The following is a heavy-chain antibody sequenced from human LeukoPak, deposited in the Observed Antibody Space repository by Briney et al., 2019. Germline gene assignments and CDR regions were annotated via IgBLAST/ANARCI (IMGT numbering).Heavy chain of an antibody. V-gene: IGHV4-34*01. D-gene: IGHD3-10*01. CDR3: ARGSVLLWFGELLSPQSFDY. Sequence: PSETLSLTCAVYGGSFSGYYWSWIRQPPGKGLEWIGEINHTGSTNYNPSLKSRVTISVDTSKNQFSLKLSSVTAADTAVYYCARGSVLLWFGELLSPQSFDYWGQGTLVTVSS. J-gene: IGHJ4*02. CDR1: GGSFSGYY. CDR2: INHTGST.